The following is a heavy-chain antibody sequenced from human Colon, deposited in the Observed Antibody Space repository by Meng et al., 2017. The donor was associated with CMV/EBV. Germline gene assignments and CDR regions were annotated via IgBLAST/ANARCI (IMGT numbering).Heavy chain of an antibody. CDR1: GYIFTTFG. CDR2: ISPYSGHT. CDR3: VRSLNDASGQFRDY. Sequence: ASVKVSCKASGYIFTTFGITWVRQAPGQGPEWMGWISPYSGHTNSAPKIQGRITLTTDTSTSTAYMDLRSLTSDDTAVYYCVRSLNDASGQFRDYWGQGTLVTVSS. J-gene: IGHJ4*02. V-gene: IGHV1-18*01. D-gene: IGHD3-3*01.